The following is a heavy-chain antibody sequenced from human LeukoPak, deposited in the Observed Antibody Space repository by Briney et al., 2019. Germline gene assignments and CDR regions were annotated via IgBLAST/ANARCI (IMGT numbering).Heavy chain of an antibody. D-gene: IGHD3-22*01. Sequence: ASVKASCKASGYTFTSYGISWVRQAPGQGLEWMGWISAYNGNTNYAQKLQGRVTMTTDTSTSTAYMELRSLGSDDTAVYYCARQYYYDSSGYYEHFDYWGQGTLVTVSS. CDR1: GYTFTSYG. V-gene: IGHV1-18*01. CDR2: ISAYNGNT. CDR3: ARQYYYDSSGYYEHFDY. J-gene: IGHJ4*02.